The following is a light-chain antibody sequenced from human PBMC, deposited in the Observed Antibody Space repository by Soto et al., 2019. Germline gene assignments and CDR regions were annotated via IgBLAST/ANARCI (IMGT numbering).Light chain of an antibody. Sequence: QSVLTQPASLSGSPGQSITISCTGNSSDFGSYNLVSWYQQHPGKAPKLMIYEVSKRPSGVSNRFSGSKSGNTASLTISGLQAEDEADYYCCSYAGSSTSYVFGTGTKVTVL. CDR3: CSYAGSSTSYV. V-gene: IGLV2-23*02. J-gene: IGLJ1*01. CDR2: EVS. CDR1: SSDFGSYNL.